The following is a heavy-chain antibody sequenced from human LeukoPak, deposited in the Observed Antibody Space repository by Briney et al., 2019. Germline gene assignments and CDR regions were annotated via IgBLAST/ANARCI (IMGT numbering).Heavy chain of an antibody. J-gene: IGHJ4*02. CDR3: VRDIKSHYLDF. V-gene: IGHV3-33*01. CDR1: GFTFRNHG. CDR2: IYYDGSDK. D-gene: IGHD3-10*01. Sequence: GGSLRLSCAASGFTFRNHGMHWVRQAPGKGLEGVAVIYYDGSDKYYADSLRGRFTVSRDNSKNMLFLQMNSLRGEDTAVYYCVRDIKSHYLDFWGQGALVTVSS.